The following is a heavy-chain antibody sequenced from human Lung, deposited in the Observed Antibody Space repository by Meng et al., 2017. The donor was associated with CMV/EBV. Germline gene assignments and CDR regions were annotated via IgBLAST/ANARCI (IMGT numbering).Heavy chain of an antibody. J-gene: IGHJ4*02. Sequence: SXXVSXKASGYTFTGYYMHWVRQAPGQGLEWMGWINPNSGGTNYAQKFQGRVTMTRDTSISTAYMELSRLRSDDTAVYYCARDGGGLYYFDDWGQGTRVTVSS. D-gene: IGHD2-15*01. V-gene: IGHV1-2*02. CDR1: GYTFTGYY. CDR3: ARDGGGLYYFDD. CDR2: INPNSGGT.